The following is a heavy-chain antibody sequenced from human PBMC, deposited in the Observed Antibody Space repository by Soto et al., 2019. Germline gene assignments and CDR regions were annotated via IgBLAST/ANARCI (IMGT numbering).Heavy chain of an antibody. CDR2: ISSSSSYI. V-gene: IGHV3-21*01. Sequence: GGSLRLSCAASGFTFSSYSMNWVRQAPGKGLEWVSSISSSSSYIYYADSVKGRFTISRDNAKNSLYLQMNSLRAEDTAVYYCARGGGGVLSNYYMDVWGKGTTVTVSS. CDR3: ARGGGGVLSNYYMDV. CDR1: GFTFSSYS. D-gene: IGHD2-15*01. J-gene: IGHJ6*03.